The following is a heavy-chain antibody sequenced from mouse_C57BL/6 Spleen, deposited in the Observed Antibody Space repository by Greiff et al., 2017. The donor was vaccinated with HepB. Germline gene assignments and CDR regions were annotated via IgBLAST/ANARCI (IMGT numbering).Heavy chain of an antibody. Sequence: QVQLQQPGAELVKPGASVKLSCKASGYTFTSYWMHWVKQRPGQGLEWIGMIHPNSGSTNYNEKFKRKATLTVDKSSSTAYMQLISLTSEDSAVYYCSRWGDYDYYWYFGVWGTGTTVTVSS. J-gene: IGHJ1*03. D-gene: IGHD2-4*01. V-gene: IGHV1-64*01. CDR2: IHPNSGST. CDR3: SRWGDYDYYWYFGV. CDR1: GYTFTSYW.